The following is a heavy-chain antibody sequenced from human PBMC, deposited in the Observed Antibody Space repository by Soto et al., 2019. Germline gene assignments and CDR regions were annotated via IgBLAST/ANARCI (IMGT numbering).Heavy chain of an antibody. Sequence: SETLSLTCAVSSGSISSSNWWSWVRQPPGKGLEWIGEIYHSGSTNYNPSLKSRVTISVDKSKNQFSLKLSSVTAADTAVYHCAKDRLAGNFDYWGQGTQVTVSS. V-gene: IGHV4-4*02. J-gene: IGHJ4*02. CDR1: SGSISSSNW. CDR2: IYHSGST. CDR3: AKDRLAGNFDY.